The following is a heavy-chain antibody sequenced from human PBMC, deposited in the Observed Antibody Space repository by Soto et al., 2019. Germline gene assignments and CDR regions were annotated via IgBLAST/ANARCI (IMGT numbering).Heavy chain of an antibody. CDR2: IHYSGTT. CDR3: ARDTGSYYLDS. CDR1: GGSISSYF. D-gene: IGHD1-26*01. V-gene: IGHV4-59*01. Sequence: SETLSLTCTIYGGSISSYFWSWIRQPPGKGLEWIGYIHYSGTTVYSPSLKSRVTMSIDTSENQFTLNLTSVTAADTAVYYCARDTGSYYLDSWGHGSLVTVSS. J-gene: IGHJ4*01.